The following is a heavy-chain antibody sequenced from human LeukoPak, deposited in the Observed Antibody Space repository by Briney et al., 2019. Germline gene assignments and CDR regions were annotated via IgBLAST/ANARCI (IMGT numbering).Heavy chain of an antibody. CDR2: INPSGGTT. CDR1: GYTFSTYS. V-gene: IGHV1-46*01. Sequence: GASVKVSCKAFGYTFSTYSMHWVRQAPEQGLEWMGIINPSGGTTTYAQKFQGRVTMTWDMSTSTVYMELNPLRSDDTAVYYCATTSGSYRPFDYWGQGTLVTVSS. D-gene: IGHD3-10*01. CDR3: ATTSGSYRPFDY. J-gene: IGHJ4*02.